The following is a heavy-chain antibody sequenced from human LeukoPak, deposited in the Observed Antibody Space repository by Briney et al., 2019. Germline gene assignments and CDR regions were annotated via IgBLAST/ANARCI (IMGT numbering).Heavy chain of an antibody. Sequence: QPGGSLRLSCAASGFTFSSYAMHWVRQAPGKGLEWVAVISYDGSNKYYADSVKGRFTISRDNSKNTLYLQMNSLRAEDTAVYYCAGRRDGYPGGPFDYWGQGTLVTVSS. J-gene: IGHJ4*02. D-gene: IGHD5-24*01. CDR2: ISYDGSNK. CDR1: GFTFSSYA. V-gene: IGHV3-30-3*01. CDR3: AGRRDGYPGGPFDY.